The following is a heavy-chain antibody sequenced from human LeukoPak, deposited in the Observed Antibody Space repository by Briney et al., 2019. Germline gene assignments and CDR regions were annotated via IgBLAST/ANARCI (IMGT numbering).Heavy chain of an antibody. CDR2: IIPIFGTA. CDR3: ARGGSIAARPRDYYYYYMDV. D-gene: IGHD6-6*01. J-gene: IGHJ6*03. V-gene: IGHV1-69*05. Sequence: SVKVSCKASGGTFSSYAISWVRQAPGQGLEWMGGIIPIFGTANYAQKFQGRVTITTDESTSTAYMELSSLRSEDTAVYYCARGGSIAARPRDYYYYYMDVWGKGTTVTVSS. CDR1: GGTFSSYA.